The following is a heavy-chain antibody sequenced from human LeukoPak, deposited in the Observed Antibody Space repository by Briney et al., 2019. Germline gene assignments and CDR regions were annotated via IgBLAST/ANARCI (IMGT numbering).Heavy chain of an antibody. Sequence: GGSLRLSCAASGFTFSSYGMHWVRQAPGKGLEWVAFIRYDGSNKYYADSVKGRFTISRDNSKNTLYLQMNSLRAEDTAVYYCARDYRALAGYGWFDPWGQGTLVTVSS. CDR3: ARDYRALAGYGWFDP. D-gene: IGHD6-19*01. CDR1: GFTFSSYG. J-gene: IGHJ5*02. V-gene: IGHV3-30*02. CDR2: IRYDGSNK.